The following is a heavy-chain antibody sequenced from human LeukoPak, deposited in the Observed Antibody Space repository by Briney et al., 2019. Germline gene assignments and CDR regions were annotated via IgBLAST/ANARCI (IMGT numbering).Heavy chain of an antibody. V-gene: IGHV4-59*01. Sequence: SETLSLTCTVSGGSISRYYWSWIRQPPGKGLEWIGYIYYSGSTNYNPSLKSRVTISVDTSKNQFSLKLSSVTAADTAVYYCARTYYYGSGSSHFDYWGQGTLVTVSS. CDR2: IYYSGST. J-gene: IGHJ4*02. CDR3: ARTYYYGSGSSHFDY. CDR1: GGSISRYY. D-gene: IGHD3-10*01.